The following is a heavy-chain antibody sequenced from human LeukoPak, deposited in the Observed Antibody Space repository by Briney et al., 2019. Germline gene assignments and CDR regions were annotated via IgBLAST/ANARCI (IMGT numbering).Heavy chain of an antibody. D-gene: IGHD2/OR15-2a*01. Sequence: QSGGSLRLSCAASGFTFSSYGMSWVRQAPGKGPEWVSAISGSGGSTYYADSVKGRFTISRDNSKNTLYLQMNSLRAEDTAVYYCAKDLNQSKYRRRVYYMDVWGKGTTVTISS. V-gene: IGHV3-23*01. CDR3: AKDLNQSKYRRRVYYMDV. J-gene: IGHJ6*03. CDR2: ISGSGGST. CDR1: GFTFSSYG.